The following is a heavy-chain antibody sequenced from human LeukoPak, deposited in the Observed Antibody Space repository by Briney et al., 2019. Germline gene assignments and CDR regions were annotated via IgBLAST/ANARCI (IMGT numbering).Heavy chain of an antibody. Sequence: PSETLSLTCTVSGGSISSYYWSWIRQPPGKGLEWIGEINHSGSTNYNPSLKSRVTISVDTSKNQFSLKLSSVTAADTAVYYCARVFHPSYYDSSGYYRVFDYWGQGTLVTVSS. V-gene: IGHV4-34*01. CDR2: INHSGST. CDR3: ARVFHPSYYDSSGYYRVFDY. J-gene: IGHJ4*02. CDR1: GGSISSYY. D-gene: IGHD3-22*01.